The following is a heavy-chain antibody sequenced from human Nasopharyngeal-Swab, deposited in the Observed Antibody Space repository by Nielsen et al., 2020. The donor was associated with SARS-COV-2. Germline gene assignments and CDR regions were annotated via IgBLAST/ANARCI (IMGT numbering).Heavy chain of an antibody. CDR3: ARVPALIPYYYYGMDV. D-gene: IGHD2-21*01. J-gene: IGHJ6*02. Sequence: GGSRRLACVASGFTLSSYEMNWDRQAAGKGLEWVSYISSSGSTIYYADSVTGRSTISRDNAKNPLYLQMTSLIAEETAVYYCARVPALIPYYYYGMDVWGRGTTVTVSS. CDR1: GFTLSSYE. CDR2: ISSSGSTI. V-gene: IGHV3-48*03.